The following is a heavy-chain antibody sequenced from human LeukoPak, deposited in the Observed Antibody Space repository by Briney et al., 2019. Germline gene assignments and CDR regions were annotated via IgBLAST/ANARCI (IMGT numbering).Heavy chain of an antibody. CDR3: ARGGSGCYSDY. Sequence: GGSLTLSCAASGFTFSSYSKNWVRQAPGKGLEWVSSISSSSSYIYYADSVKGRFTISRDNAKNSLYLQMNSLRAEDTAVYYCARGGSGCYSDYWGQGTLVTVSS. J-gene: IGHJ4*02. D-gene: IGHD3-10*01. CDR2: ISSSSSYI. CDR1: GFTFSSYS. V-gene: IGHV3-21*01.